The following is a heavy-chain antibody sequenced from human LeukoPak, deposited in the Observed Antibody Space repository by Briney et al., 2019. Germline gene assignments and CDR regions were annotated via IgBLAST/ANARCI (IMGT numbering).Heavy chain of an antibody. CDR2: ISSSSGTI. CDR3: AAGLWRFDY. V-gene: IGHV3-48*02. D-gene: IGHD3-10*01. CDR1: RFTFSSFS. Sequence: GGSLRLSCAASRFTFSSFSMNWVRQAPGKGLEWVSYISSSSGTIYYADSVKGRFTISRDNAKNSLYLQMNSLRDEDTAVYYCAAGLWRFDYWGQGTLVTVSS. J-gene: IGHJ4*02.